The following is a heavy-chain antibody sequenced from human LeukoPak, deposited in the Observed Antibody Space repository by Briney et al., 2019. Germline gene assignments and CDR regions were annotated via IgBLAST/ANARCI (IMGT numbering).Heavy chain of an antibody. V-gene: IGHV3-23*01. D-gene: IGHD2-2*01. Sequence: GGSLRLSCAASGFTFSSYAMSWVRQAPGKGLEWVSAISGSGGSTYYADSVKGRFTISRDNAKNSLYLQMNSLRAEDTAVYYCARDSQVRYDLDAFDIWGQGTMVTVSS. CDR2: ISGSGGST. J-gene: IGHJ3*02. CDR3: ARDSQVRYDLDAFDI. CDR1: GFTFSSYA.